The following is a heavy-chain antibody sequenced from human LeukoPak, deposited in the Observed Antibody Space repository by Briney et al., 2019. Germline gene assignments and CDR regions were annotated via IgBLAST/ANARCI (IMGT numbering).Heavy chain of an antibody. J-gene: IGHJ3*02. CDR3: ARLRYHGFYAFDI. D-gene: IGHD5-24*01. CDR1: GGSISSSSYY. CDR2: IYYSGST. V-gene: IGHV4-39*01. Sequence: SETLSLTCTVSGGSISSSSYYWGWIRQPPGKGLEWIGSIYYSGSTYYNPSLKGRVTISVDTSKNQFSLKLSSVTAADTAVYYCARLRYHGFYAFDIWGQGTMVTVSS.